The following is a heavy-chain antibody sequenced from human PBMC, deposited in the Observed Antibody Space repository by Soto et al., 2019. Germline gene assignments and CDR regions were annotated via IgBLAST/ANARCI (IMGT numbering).Heavy chain of an antibody. Sequence: QVTLKESGPVLVKPTETLTLTCTVSGFSLSEARLGMSWIRQHPGKALECLAHIFSDDEKSYRTSLKSRLSISKDTSKSQVVLTLTTMDPVDAGIYYCARTFLGSDDWTCAPIDQVDFGSEGTLVTVSS. CDR1: GFSLSEARLG. CDR3: ARTFLGSDDWTCAPIDQVDF. D-gene: IGHD2-21*01. CDR2: IFSDDEK. J-gene: IGHJ4*02. V-gene: IGHV2-26*01.